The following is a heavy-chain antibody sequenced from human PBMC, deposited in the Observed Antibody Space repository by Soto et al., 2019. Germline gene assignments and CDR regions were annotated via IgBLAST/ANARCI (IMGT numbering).Heavy chain of an antibody. D-gene: IGHD6-6*01. CDR2: ISGSGGST. Sequence: GGSLRLSCAASGFTFSSYAMSWVRQAPGKGLEWVSAISGSGGSTYYADSVKGRFTISRDNSKNTLYLQMNSLRAEDTAVYYCAKDGPLYSSSSNNWFDPWGQGTLVTVSS. CDR1: GFTFSSYA. J-gene: IGHJ5*02. CDR3: AKDGPLYSSSSNNWFDP. V-gene: IGHV3-23*01.